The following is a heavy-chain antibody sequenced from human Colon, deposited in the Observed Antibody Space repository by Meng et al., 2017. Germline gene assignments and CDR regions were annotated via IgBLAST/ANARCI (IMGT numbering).Heavy chain of an antibody. D-gene: IGHD2-2*01. V-gene: IGHV3-21*01. CDR2: ITGDSTYI. J-gene: IGHJ4*01. Sequence: EVQVLASGGGLVQPGESLRLSCAASGFTFSGFSLSWVRQAPGKGLEWVSSITGDSTYIYYADSVKGRFTVSRDNAKNSLYLQMNSLRADDTAVYYCTRGWMPEWGQGTLVTVSS. CDR3: TRGWMPE. CDR1: GFTFSGFS.